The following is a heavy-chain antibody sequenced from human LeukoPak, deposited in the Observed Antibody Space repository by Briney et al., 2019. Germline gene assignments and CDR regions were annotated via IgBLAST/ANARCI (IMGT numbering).Heavy chain of an antibody. CDR1: GYTFTSYG. Sequence: GASVKVSCTASGYTFTSYGISWVRQAAGQGLEWMGWISAYNGNTNYAQKLQGRVTMTTDTSTSTAYMELRSLRSDDTAVYYCARDRSPPLRFLEWLLKGAPVDYWGQGTLVTVSS. J-gene: IGHJ4*02. CDR3: ARDRSPPLRFLEWLLKGAPVDY. D-gene: IGHD3-3*01. V-gene: IGHV1-18*01. CDR2: ISAYNGNT.